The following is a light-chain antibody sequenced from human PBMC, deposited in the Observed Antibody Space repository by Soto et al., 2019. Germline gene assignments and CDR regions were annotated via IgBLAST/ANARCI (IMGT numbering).Light chain of an antibody. Sequence: QSVLTQPPSASGTPGQRVTISCSGSNSNIGDNYVYLFQQLPGTAPKLLIYRNNQWPSGVPDRFSGSKSGTSASLAISGLRSEDEADYYCAAWDDSLSGVVFGGGTKLTVL. CDR2: RNN. CDR1: NSNIGDNY. V-gene: IGLV1-47*01. CDR3: AAWDDSLSGVV. J-gene: IGLJ2*01.